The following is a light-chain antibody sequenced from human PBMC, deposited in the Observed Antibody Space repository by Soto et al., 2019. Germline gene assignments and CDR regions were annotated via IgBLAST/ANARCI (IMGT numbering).Light chain of an antibody. J-gene: IGLJ1*01. CDR2: DVS. Sequence: QSVLIQPPSVSGSPGQSVTISCTGTSSDVGSYDYVSWYQQHPGTAPKLMIYDVSTRPSGVSNRFSGSKSGNTASLTISGLQAEDEADYYCSSYTSSSTPYVFGTGTKVTVL. V-gene: IGLV2-14*01. CDR3: SSYTSSSTPYV. CDR1: SSDVGSYDY.